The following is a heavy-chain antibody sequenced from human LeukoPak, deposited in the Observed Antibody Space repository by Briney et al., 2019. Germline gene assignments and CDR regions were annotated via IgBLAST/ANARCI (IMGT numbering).Heavy chain of an antibody. CDR1: GGSINSYS. J-gene: IGHJ6*03. CDR2: IYYSGST. V-gene: IGHV4-59*01. Sequence: PSETLSLTCTVSGGSINSYSWGWLRQPPGKGLELIGYIYYSGSTDYNPSLKSRVTISVDTSKNQFSLKLNSVTAADTAVYYCARDQGGYYMDVWGKGTTVTVSS. CDR3: ARDQGGYYMDV.